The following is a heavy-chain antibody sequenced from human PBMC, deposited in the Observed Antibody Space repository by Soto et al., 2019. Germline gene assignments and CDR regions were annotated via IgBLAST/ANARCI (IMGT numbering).Heavy chain of an antibody. CDR3: ARGGSRGNAY. CDR1: GFTFSSYS. V-gene: IGHV3-21*01. Sequence: EVQLVESGGGLVKPGGSLRLSCAASGFTFSSYSMNWVRQAPGKGLEWVSSISSSSSYIYYADSVKGRFTISRDNAKNSLYLQRNSLRAEDTAVYDWARGGSRGNAYWGQGTRVTFSS. D-gene: IGHD6-13*01. J-gene: IGHJ4*02. CDR2: ISSSSSYI.